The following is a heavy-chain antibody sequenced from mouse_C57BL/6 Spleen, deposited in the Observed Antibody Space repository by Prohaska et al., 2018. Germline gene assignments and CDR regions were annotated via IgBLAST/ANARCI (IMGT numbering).Heavy chain of an antibody. J-gene: IGHJ2*01. Sequence: EVQLQQSGPELVKPGASVKISCKASGYSFTGYYMNWVKQSPEKSLEWIGEINPSTGGTTYNQKFKAKATLTVDKSSSTAYMQLKSLTSEDSAVYYCARRDYGGDYFDYWGQGTTLTVSS. CDR3: ARRDYGGDYFDY. CDR1: GYSFTGYY. V-gene: IGHV1-42*01. CDR2: INPSTGGT. D-gene: IGHD1-1*01.